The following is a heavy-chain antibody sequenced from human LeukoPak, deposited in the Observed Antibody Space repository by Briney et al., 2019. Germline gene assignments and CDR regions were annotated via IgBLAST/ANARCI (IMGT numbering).Heavy chain of an antibody. J-gene: IGHJ5*02. CDR1: GFSIISKY. CDR2: IYSGDTT. D-gene: IGHD5-12*01. Sequence: PGGSLRRSSAASGFSIISKYMSCVRQAPGKGLVWVSVIYSGDTTYYADSVKGRFTISRDSSKNTLYLQMNSLRVEDTAVYYCARVDYSNWFDPWGQGTLVTVSS. CDR3: ARVDYSNWFDP. V-gene: IGHV3-53*01.